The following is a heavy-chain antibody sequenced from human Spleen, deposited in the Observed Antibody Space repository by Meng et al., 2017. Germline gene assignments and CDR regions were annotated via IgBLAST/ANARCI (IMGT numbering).Heavy chain of an antibody. Sequence: GGSLRLSCAASGFTFSRFVMHWVRQAPGKGVEFVAGISYNVGTTYYAKSVDGRFTISRDTFENTVSLQMDSLRAEDMAVYYCTRKHLERRTALDLWGQGTMVTVSS. CDR1: GFTFSRFV. CDR3: TRKHLERRTALDL. J-gene: IGHJ3*01. V-gene: IGHV3-64*01. CDR2: ISYNVGTT. D-gene: IGHD1-1*01.